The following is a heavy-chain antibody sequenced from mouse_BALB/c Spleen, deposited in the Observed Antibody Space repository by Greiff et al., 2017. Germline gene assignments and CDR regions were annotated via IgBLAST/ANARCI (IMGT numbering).Heavy chain of an antibody. J-gene: IGHJ3*01. CDR2: ILPGSGST. Sequence: QVQLQQSGAELMKPGASVKISCKATGYTFSSYWIEWVKQRPGHGLEWIGEILPGSGSTNYNEKFKGKATFTADTSSNTAYMQLSSLTSEDSAVYYCATAYYRYDSWFAYWGQGTLVTVSA. V-gene: IGHV1-9*01. D-gene: IGHD2-14*01. CDR1: GYTFSSYW. CDR3: ATAYYRYDSWFAY.